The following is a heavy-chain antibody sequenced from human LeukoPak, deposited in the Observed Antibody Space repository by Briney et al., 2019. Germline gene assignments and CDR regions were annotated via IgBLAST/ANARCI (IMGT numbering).Heavy chain of an antibody. CDR3: ATVGYCSGGSCRQRPFDY. V-gene: IGHV4-59*01. CDR2: IYYSGST. CDR1: GGSISSYY. J-gene: IGHJ4*02. D-gene: IGHD2-15*01. Sequence: PSETLSLTCTVSGGSISSYYWSWIRQPPGKGLEWIGYIYYSGSTNYNPSLKSRVTISVDTSKNQFSLKLSSVTAADTAVYYCATVGYCSGGSCRQRPFDYWGQGTLVTVSS.